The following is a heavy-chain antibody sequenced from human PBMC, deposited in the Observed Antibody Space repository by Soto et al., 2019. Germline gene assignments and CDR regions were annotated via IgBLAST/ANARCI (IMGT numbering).Heavy chain of an antibody. J-gene: IGHJ6*02. Sequence: SETLSLTCTVSGGSISTTTYYWGWIRQPPGKGLEWIGSIYYSGSTYYNPSLKSRVTISVDTSKNQFSLTLNSVTAADTAVYYCARGSSTIVGAPRYTYGMDVWGQGTTVTVSS. V-gene: IGHV4-39*01. CDR3: ARGSSTIVGAPRYTYGMDV. CDR2: IYYSGST. D-gene: IGHD1-26*01. CDR1: GGSISTTTYY.